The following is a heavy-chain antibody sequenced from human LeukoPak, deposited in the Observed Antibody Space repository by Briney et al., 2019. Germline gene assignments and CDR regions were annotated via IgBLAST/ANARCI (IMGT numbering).Heavy chain of an antibody. CDR2: ISGSGGST. CDR3: AKGGGRYGDYPFDY. V-gene: IGHV3-23*01. D-gene: IGHD4-17*01. Sequence: PGGSLRLSCAASGFTFSSYAMSWVRQAPGKGLEWVSAISGSGGSTYYADSVKGRFTISRDNSKNTLYLQMNSLRVEDTAVYYCAKGGGRYGDYPFDYWGQGTLVTVSS. J-gene: IGHJ4*02. CDR1: GFTFSSYA.